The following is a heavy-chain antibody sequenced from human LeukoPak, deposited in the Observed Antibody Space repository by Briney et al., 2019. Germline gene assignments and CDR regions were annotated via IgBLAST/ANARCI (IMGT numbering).Heavy chain of an antibody. J-gene: IGHJ4*02. CDR1: GGSSSGYY. CDR3: AREEEGARIDY. V-gene: IGHV4-34*01. CDR2: INHSGST. Sequence: SETLSLTCAVYGGSSSGYYWSWIRQPPVKGLEWIGEINHSGSTNYNPSLKSRVTISVDTSKNQFSLKLSSVTAADTAVYYCAREEEGARIDYWGQGTLVTVSS. D-gene: IGHD1-26*01.